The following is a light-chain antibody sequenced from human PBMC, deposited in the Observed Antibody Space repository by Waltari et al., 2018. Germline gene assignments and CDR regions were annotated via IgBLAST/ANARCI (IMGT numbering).Light chain of an antibody. CDR1: QSVLSSSNNKNS. Sequence: TAMTQSPDSLDVSLGQSATINCTSSQSVLSSSNNKNSLGWYQQKPGQPPKLLISWASTRESGVPDRFSGSGSGTDFTLTIISLQAEDVAVYYCQQCYTFPYTFGQGTKLEIK. CDR2: WAS. V-gene: IGKV4-1*01. J-gene: IGKJ2*01. CDR3: QQCYTFPYT.